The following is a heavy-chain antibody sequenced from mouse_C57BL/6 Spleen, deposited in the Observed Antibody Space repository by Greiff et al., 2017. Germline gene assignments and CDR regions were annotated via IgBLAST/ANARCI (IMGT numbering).Heavy chain of an antibody. CDR3: VRHRADDYESWFAY. CDR2: IRSKSNNYAT. J-gene: IGHJ3*01. D-gene: IGHD2-4*01. V-gene: IGHV10-1*01. CDR1: GFSFNTYA. Sequence: GGGLVQPKGSLKLSCAASGFSFNTYAMNWVRQAPGKGLEWVARIRSKSNNYATYYADSVKDRFTISRDDSESMLYLQMNNLKTEDTAMYYCVRHRADDYESWFAYWGQGTLVTVSA.